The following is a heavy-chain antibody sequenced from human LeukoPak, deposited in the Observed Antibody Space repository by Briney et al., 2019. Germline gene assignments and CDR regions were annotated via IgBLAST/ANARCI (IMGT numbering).Heavy chain of an antibody. CDR2: IHSGGET. CDR3: AKSTLIYCSSTSCYPWFDP. D-gene: IGHD2-2*01. CDR1: GFSVSNNY. Sequence: PGGSLRLSCAASGFSVSNNYMSWVRQAPGKGLEWVSVIHSGGETHYTDSVKGRFTISRDNSKDTLYLQMNSLRAEDTAVYYCAKSTLIYCSSTSCYPWFDPWGQGTLVTVSS. V-gene: IGHV3-53*01. J-gene: IGHJ5*02.